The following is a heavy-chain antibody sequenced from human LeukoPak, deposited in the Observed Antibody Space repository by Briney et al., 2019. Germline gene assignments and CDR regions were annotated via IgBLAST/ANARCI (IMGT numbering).Heavy chain of an antibody. CDR1: GFTFSTYS. V-gene: IGHV3-48*04. D-gene: IGHD5-18*01. J-gene: IGHJ4*02. Sequence: GGSLRLSCAASGFTFSTYSMNWVRQAPGKGLEWVSYISSSSGTIYYADSVRGRFTISRDNAKNSLYLQMNSLRAEDTAVYYCARDRGGRGFTYGQPLDYWGQGTLATVSS. CDR2: ISSSSGTI. CDR3: ARDRGGRGFTYGQPLDY.